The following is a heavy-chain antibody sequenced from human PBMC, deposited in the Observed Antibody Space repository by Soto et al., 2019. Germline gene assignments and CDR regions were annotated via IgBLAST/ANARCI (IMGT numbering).Heavy chain of an antibody. J-gene: IGHJ6*02. CDR2: ISWNSGSI. CDR3: AKDSRVYYYYGMDV. Sequence: GGSLRLSCAASGFTFDDYAMHWVRQAPGKGLEWVSGISWNSGSIGYADSVKGRFTTSRDNAKNSLYLQMNSLRAEDTALYYCAKDSRVYYYYGMDVWGQGTTVTVSS. CDR1: GFTFDDYA. V-gene: IGHV3-9*01.